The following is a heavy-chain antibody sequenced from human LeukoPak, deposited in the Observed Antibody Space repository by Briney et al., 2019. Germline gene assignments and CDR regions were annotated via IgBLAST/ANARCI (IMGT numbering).Heavy chain of an antibody. D-gene: IGHD6-13*01. Sequence: GGSLRLSCAASGFTFSSYAMNWVRQAPGKGLEWVSSISSSSSYIYYADSVKGRFTISRDNAKNSLYLQMNSLRAEDTAVYYCARAGSSWYYLYWGQRTLVTVSS. CDR1: GFTFSSYA. V-gene: IGHV3-21*01. CDR3: ARAGSSWYYLY. CDR2: ISSSSSYI. J-gene: IGHJ4*02.